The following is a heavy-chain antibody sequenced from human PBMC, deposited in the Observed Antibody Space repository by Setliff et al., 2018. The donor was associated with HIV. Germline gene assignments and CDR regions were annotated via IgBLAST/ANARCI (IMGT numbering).Heavy chain of an antibody. Sequence: ASVKVSCKASGYSLTSYSINWVRQAPGQGLEWMGYINTNTGNPTYAQGFTGRFVFSVDTPVSTAYLQNFSLKTEDTAVYYCTRDHTPPPNYDFWSGQIDLRNIFYYMDVWGTGSPVTVSS. V-gene: IGHV7-4-1*01. J-gene: IGHJ6*03. CDR2: INTNTGNP. D-gene: IGHD3-3*01. CDR3: TRDHTPPPNYDFWSGQIDLRNIFYYMDV. CDR1: GYSLTSYS.